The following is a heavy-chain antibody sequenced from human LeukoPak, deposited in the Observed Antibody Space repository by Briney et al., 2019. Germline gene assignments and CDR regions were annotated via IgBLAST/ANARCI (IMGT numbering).Heavy chain of an antibody. Sequence: EGSLRLSCAASGFTFSDYAMRWVRQAPGRGLEWVSTVSGSGVSTYYADSVKGRFTISRDNSKSTLSLQMNSLRAEDTAIYYCAKAFGNSDDYYYHMDVWGKGTTVTVSS. J-gene: IGHJ6*03. CDR1: GFTFSDYA. CDR3: AKAFGNSDDYYYHMDV. V-gene: IGHV3-23*01. D-gene: IGHD4-23*01. CDR2: VSGSGVST.